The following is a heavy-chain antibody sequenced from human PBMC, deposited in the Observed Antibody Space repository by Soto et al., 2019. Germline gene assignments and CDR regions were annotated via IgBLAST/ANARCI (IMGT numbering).Heavy chain of an antibody. Sequence: PEGSRRLPGVPSGFAFSGPAMSWDRPASGNGPGWVGRIRSKGHNYATEYAASVKGRFTISRDDSKNTAYLQMNILQTEDTAVYYCTRDRFSYDYSGILWFDPWGQGTLVTVSS. CDR2: IRSKGHNYAT. CDR3: TRDRFSYDYSGILWFDP. J-gene: IGHJ5*02. CDR1: GFAFSGPA. V-gene: IGHV3-73*01. D-gene: IGHD3-16*01.